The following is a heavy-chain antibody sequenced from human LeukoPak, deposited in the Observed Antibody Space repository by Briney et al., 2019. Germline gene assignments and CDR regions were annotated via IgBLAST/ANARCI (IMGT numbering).Heavy chain of an antibody. CDR1: GGSISTYY. D-gene: IGHD2-15*01. J-gene: IGHJ4*01. CDR2: VHDSGTT. CDR3: ARHGGSFGYFDY. V-gene: IGHV4-59*08. Sequence: SKTLSLTCTVSGGSISTYYWSWIRQTPGKGLEWIAYVHDSGTTNYNPSLKGRVTISSDTSKNQFSLNLRSVSAADTATYYCARHGGSFGYFDYWGHGTLVTVSS.